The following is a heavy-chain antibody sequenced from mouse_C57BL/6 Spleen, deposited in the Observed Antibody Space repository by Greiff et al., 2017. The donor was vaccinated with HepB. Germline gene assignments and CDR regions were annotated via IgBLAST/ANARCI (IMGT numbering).Heavy chain of an antibody. CDR3: ARKGYYYGSSSFDY. Sequence: QVQLKQPGTELVKPGASVKLSCKASGYTLTSYWMHWVKQRPGQGLEWIGNINPSNGGTKYNEKFKSKATLTVDKSSSTAYMQLSSLTSEDSAVYYCARKGYYYGSSSFDYWGQGTTLTVSS. J-gene: IGHJ2*01. CDR2: INPSNGGT. D-gene: IGHD1-1*01. CDR1: GYTLTSYW. V-gene: IGHV1-53*01.